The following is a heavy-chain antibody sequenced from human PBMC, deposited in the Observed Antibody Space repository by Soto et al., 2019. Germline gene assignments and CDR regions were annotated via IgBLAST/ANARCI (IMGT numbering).Heavy chain of an antibody. CDR3: ARVRSAYCGGDCYSYYFDY. V-gene: IGHV3-7*01. D-gene: IGHD2-21*02. Sequence: VRQARGEGMEWVANIKQDGSEKYYVDSVKGRFTISRDNAKNSLYLQMNSLRAEDTAVYYCARVRSAYCGGDCYSYYFDYWGQGTLVTVSS. CDR2: IKQDGSEK. J-gene: IGHJ4*02.